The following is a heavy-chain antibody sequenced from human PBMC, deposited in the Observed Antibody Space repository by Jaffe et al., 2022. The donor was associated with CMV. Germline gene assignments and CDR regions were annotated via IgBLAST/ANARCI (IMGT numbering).Heavy chain of an antibody. CDR2: ISSSGTFI. CDR3: VRPETLSGWHNFEY. CDR1: GFTFSRYS. Sequence: EVQLVESGGGLVKPGGSLRLSCVASGFTFSRYSMNWVRQAPGKGLEWVSSISSSGTFIYYADSLKGRFTISRDNAKDSLYLQINSLRVEDTAVYYCVRPETLSGWHNFEYWGQGTLVTVSS. V-gene: IGHV3-21*01. D-gene: IGHD6-19*01. J-gene: IGHJ4*02.